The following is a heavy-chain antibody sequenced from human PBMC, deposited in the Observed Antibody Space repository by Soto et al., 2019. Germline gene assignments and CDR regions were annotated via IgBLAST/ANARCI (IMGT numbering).Heavy chain of an antibody. D-gene: IGHD6-13*01. Sequence: GGSMRLSCAASGFTFSSYGMHWVRQAPGKGLEWVAVISYDGSNKYYADSVKGRFTISRDNSKNTLYLQMNSLRAEDTAVYYCAKDGPAAGTYYYYYYYMDVWGKGTTVTVSS. CDR2: ISYDGSNK. J-gene: IGHJ6*03. V-gene: IGHV3-30*18. CDR1: GFTFSSYG. CDR3: AKDGPAAGTYYYYYYYMDV.